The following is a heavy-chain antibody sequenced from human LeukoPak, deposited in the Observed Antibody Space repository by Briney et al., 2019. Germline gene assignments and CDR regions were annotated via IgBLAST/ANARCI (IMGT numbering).Heavy chain of an antibody. CDR1: GFTFSSYG. Sequence: GGSLRLSCAAYGFTFSSYGMHWVRQAPRKRLEWEAFIRYDGSKKYYADSVKRRFTISRDNSKNKLYLQMNSLKAEDTDVYYCAKEPIVGALDYWGQGTLVTVSS. CDR2: IRYDGSKK. V-gene: IGHV3-30*02. CDR3: AKEPIVGALDY. J-gene: IGHJ4*02. D-gene: IGHD1-26*01.